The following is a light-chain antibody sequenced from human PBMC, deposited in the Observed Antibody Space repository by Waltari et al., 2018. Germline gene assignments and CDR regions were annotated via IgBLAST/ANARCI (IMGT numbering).Light chain of an antibody. J-gene: IGKJ3*01. CDR1: QSISSY. Sequence: DIQMTQSPSSLSASVGDRVTITCRASQSISSYLNWYQQKPGKAPNLLIYTASSLQSGDPSRFSGSGSGTDFTLTISSLQPEDFATYYCQQSYSIPLTFGPGTKVDIK. V-gene: IGKV1-39*01. CDR2: TAS. CDR3: QQSYSIPLT.